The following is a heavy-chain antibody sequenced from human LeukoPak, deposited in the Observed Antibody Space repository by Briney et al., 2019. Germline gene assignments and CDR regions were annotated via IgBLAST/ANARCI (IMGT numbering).Heavy chain of an antibody. D-gene: IGHD2-2*01. J-gene: IGHJ3*02. CDR2: ISAYNGNT. Sequence: ASVKVSCKASGYTFTSYGISWVRQAPGQGLEWMGWISAYNGNTNYAQKLQGRVTMTTDTSTSTAYMELRSLRSDDTAVYYCARSKFESYCSSTSCPTDAFDIWGQGTMVTVSS. CDR3: ARSKFESYCSSTSCPTDAFDI. V-gene: IGHV1-18*01. CDR1: GYTFTSYG.